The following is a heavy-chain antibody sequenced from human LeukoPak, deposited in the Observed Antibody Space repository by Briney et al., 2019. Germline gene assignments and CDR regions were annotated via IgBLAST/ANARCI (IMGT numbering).Heavy chain of an antibody. CDR2: INHSGST. CDR3: ARESPSCSSTSCYSYYSGMDV. V-gene: IGHV4-34*01. D-gene: IGHD2-2*01. J-gene: IGHJ6*02. CDR1: GGSFSGYY. Sequence: SETLSLTCAVYGGSFSGYYWSWIRQPPGEGLEWIGEINHSGSTNYNPSIKSRVTISVETSKNQSSLKLSSVTAADTAVYYCARESPSCSSTSCYSYYSGMDVWGQGTTVTASS.